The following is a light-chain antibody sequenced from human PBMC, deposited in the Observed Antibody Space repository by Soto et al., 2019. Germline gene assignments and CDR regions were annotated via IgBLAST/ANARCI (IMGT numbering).Light chain of an antibody. CDR3: QQYNNWPPWT. CDR2: GAS. Sequence: ELVMTQSPATLSLSPRERATLSCRASQSVSSNLAWYQQKPGQAPRLLIYGASTRATGIPARCSGSGSGTEFTLTISSLQSADFAVYYCQQYNNWPPWTFGQGTKVDIK. V-gene: IGKV3-15*01. CDR1: QSVSSN. J-gene: IGKJ1*01.